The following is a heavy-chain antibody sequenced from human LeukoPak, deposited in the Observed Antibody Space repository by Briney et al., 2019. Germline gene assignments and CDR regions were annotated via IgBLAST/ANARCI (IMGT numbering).Heavy chain of an antibody. CDR2: ISAYNGNT. V-gene: IGHV1-18*01. Sequence: GASVKVSCTASGYTFISYGISWVRQAPGQGLEWMGWISAYNGNTNYAQKLQGRVTMTTDTSTSTAYMELRSLRSDDTAVYHCARDHSRNYYDSSGYYFVSVWFDPWGQGTLVTVSS. J-gene: IGHJ5*02. D-gene: IGHD3-22*01. CDR1: GYTFISYG. CDR3: ARDHSRNYYDSSGYYFVSVWFDP.